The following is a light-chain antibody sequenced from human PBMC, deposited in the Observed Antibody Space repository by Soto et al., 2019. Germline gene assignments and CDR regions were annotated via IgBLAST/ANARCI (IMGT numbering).Light chain of an antibody. CDR1: FSDIGRYEF. J-gene: IGLJ1*01. CDR2: GVS. V-gene: IGLV2-23*02. CDR3: CSFTSINTYV. Sequence: QSVLTKLASVTGSPGRSLTIFCAGTFSDIGRYEFVSWYQQHPGKAPKVLIYGVSKRPSGVSNRFSGSKSGNTASLTISGLQAEDESDYYCCSFTSINTYVFGTGTKVTVL.